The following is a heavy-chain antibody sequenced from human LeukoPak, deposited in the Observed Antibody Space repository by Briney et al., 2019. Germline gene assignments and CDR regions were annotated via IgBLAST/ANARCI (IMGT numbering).Heavy chain of an antibody. CDR1: GYTFTSYD. CDR2: MNPNSGNT. CDR3: ARGLRIVRATFNY. D-gene: IGHD1-26*01. Sequence: ASVKVSCKASGYTFTSYDINWVRQATGQGLEWMGWMNPNSGNTGYAQKFQGRVTITRNTSISTAYMELSSLRSEDTAVYYCARGLRIVRATFNYWGQGTLVTVSS. J-gene: IGHJ4*02. V-gene: IGHV1-8*03.